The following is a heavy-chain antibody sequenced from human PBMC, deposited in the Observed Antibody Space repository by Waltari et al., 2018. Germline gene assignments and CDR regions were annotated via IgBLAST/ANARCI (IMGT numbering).Heavy chain of an antibody. J-gene: IGHJ4*02. V-gene: IGHV3-33*01. CDR2: IWHDGTYK. Sequence: QVQLVESGGGVVQPGRSLRLSCVASGFNFSDHGMLWVRQAPGMGLEWVSLIWHDGTYKYYADSVKGRFSISRDNSKNMVYLQMNGLRAEDTAVYFCASMATTSDFDYWGQGALVTVSS. CDR3: ASMATTSDFDY. CDR1: GFNFSDHG. D-gene: IGHD4-17*01.